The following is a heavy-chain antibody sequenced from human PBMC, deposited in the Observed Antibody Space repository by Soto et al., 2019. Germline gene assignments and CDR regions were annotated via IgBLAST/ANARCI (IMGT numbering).Heavy chain of an antibody. J-gene: IGHJ4*02. CDR2: TYYRSKWYN. V-gene: IGHV6-1*01. Sequence: SQTLSLTCAISGDSVSSNSAAWNWIRQSPSRGLEWLGRTYYRSKWYNDYAVSVKSRITINPDTSKNQFSLQLNSVTPEDTAVYYCARSRKYSSGWQTRYYFDYWGRGTLVTVSS. D-gene: IGHD6-19*01. CDR1: GDSVSSNSAA. CDR3: ARSRKYSSGWQTRYYFDY.